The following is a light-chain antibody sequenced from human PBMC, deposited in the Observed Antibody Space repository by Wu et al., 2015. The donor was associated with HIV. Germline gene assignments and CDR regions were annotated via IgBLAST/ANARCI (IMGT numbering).Light chain of an antibody. CDR1: QSVSSSY. CDR2: GTS. CDR3: QQYGSSPYS. V-gene: IGKV3-20*01. Sequence: EIVLTQSPGTLSLSPGERVTLSCRASQSVSSSYLAWYLQKPGQAPRLLIYGTSSRATGIPDRFSGSGSGTDFTLTISSLEPEDFAVYYCQQYGSSPYSFGQGTKLEIK. J-gene: IGKJ2*03.